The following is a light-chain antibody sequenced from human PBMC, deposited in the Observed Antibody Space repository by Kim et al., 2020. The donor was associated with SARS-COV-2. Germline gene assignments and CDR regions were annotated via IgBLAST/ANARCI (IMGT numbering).Light chain of an antibody. CDR2: ESS. Sequence: DIQMTQSPSTLSASVGDRVTISCRASQSISSWLAWYQQKPGKAPNLLIYESSSLESGVPSRFSGSGSGTEFTLTISSLQTDDFATYYCQQYNRSPGLTFGGGTKLEIK. J-gene: IGKJ4*01. CDR1: QSISSW. CDR3: QQYNRSPGLT. V-gene: IGKV1-5*03.